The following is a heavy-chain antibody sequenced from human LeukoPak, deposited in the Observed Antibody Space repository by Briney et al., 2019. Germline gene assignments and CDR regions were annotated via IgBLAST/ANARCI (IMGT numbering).Heavy chain of an antibody. CDR1: GGSFCGYS. D-gene: IGHD6-13*01. V-gene: IGHV4-34*01. CDR3: ARSGSSWYWFDP. Sequence: SETLSLTCAVYGGSFCGYSWSWIRQPPGKGLEWIAYIYHSGSTYYNPSLKSRVTISVDRSKNQFSLKLSSVTAADTAVYYCARSGSSWYWFDPWGQGTLVTVSS. CDR2: IYHSGST. J-gene: IGHJ5*02.